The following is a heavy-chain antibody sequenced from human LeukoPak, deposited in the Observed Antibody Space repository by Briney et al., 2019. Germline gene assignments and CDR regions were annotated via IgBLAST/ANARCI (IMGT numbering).Heavy chain of an antibody. CDR2: IYNGGST. V-gene: IGHV3-53*01. CDR3: AKTKTPRVEAYYFDS. J-gene: IGHJ4*02. D-gene: IGHD3-3*01. CDR1: GFSVSSNY. Sequence: GSLRLSCAASGFSVSSNYMSWVRQAPGKGLEWVSVIYNGGSTYYADSVKGRFTISRDDSKNTLYLQMISLRAEDTAVYYCAKTKTPRVEAYYFDSWGQGIMVTVSS.